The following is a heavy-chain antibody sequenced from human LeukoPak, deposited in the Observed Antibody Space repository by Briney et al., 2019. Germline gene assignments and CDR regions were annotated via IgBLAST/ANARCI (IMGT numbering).Heavy chain of an antibody. V-gene: IGHV4-59*01. CDR2: IYYSGRT. D-gene: IGHD3-22*01. Sequence: SSETLSLTCTVSGGSISSYYWSWIRQPPGKGLEWIGYIYYSGRTNYNPSLKSRVTISVDTSKNQFSLKLSSVTAADTAVYYCARSDSYYDSSGYSFNFDYWGQGTLVTVSS. J-gene: IGHJ4*02. CDR3: ARSDSYYDSSGYSFNFDY. CDR1: GGSISSYY.